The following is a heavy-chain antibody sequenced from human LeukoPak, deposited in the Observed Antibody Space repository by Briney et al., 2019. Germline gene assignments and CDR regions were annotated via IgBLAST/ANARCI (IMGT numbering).Heavy chain of an antibody. D-gene: IGHD1-1*01. V-gene: IGHV1-18*01. CDR2: ISAYNGNT. CDR3: ARDSQLEPEYYFDY. Sequence: ASVKVSCKASGYTFTSYGISWVRQAPGQGLEWMGWISAYNGNTNYAQKLQGRVTMTTDTSTSTAYMELRSLRSDDTAVYYCARDSQLEPEYYFDYWGQGTLVTVSS. CDR1: GYTFTSYG. J-gene: IGHJ4*02.